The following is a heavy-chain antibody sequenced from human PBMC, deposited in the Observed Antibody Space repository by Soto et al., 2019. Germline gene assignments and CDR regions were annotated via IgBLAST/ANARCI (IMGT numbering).Heavy chain of an antibody. V-gene: IGHV3-21*01. Sequence: GGSLRLSCAASGFTVSSYSMNWVRQAPGKGLEWVSSISSSSSYIYYADSVKGRFTISRDNAKNSLYLQMNSLRAEDTAVYYCARDHSAGYCSGGSCLDAFDIWGQGTMVTVS. CDR3: ARDHSAGYCSGGSCLDAFDI. J-gene: IGHJ3*02. D-gene: IGHD2-15*01. CDR2: ISSSSSYI. CDR1: GFTVSSYS.